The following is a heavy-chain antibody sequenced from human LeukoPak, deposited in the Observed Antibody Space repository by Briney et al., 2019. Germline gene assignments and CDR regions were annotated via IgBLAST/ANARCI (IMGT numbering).Heavy chain of an antibody. CDR3: AGSQAGIAAAGTWFDP. CDR2: IYTSGST. D-gene: IGHD6-13*01. J-gene: IGHJ5*02. CDR1: GGSISSYY. V-gene: IGHV4-4*07. Sequence: SETLSLTCTVSGGSISSYYWSWIRQPAGKGLEWIGRIYTSGSTNYNPSLKSRVTMSVDTSKNQFSLKLSSVTAADTAVYYCAGSQAGIAAAGTWFDPWGQGTLVTVSS.